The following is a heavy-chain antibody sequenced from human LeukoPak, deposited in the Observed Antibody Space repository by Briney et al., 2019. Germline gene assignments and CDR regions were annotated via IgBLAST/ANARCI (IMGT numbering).Heavy chain of an antibody. CDR2: IYYSGST. CDR3: ARSYCSGGSCYPYYYYGMDV. J-gene: IGHJ6*02. D-gene: IGHD2-15*01. V-gene: IGHV4-39*07. Sequence: PSETLSLTCTVSGGSISSSSYYWGWIRQPPGKGLEWIGSIYYSGSTYYIPSLKSRVTISVDKSKNQFSLKLSSVTAADTAVYYCARSYCSGGSCYPYYYYGMDVWGQGTTVTVSS. CDR1: GGSISSSSYY.